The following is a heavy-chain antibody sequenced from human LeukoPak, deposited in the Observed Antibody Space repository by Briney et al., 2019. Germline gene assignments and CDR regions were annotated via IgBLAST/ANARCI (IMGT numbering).Heavy chain of an antibody. J-gene: IGHJ4*02. D-gene: IGHD5-18*01. Sequence: SETLSLTCTVSGGSISSYYWSWIRQPAGKGLEWIGRIYTSGSTNYNPSLKSRVTMSVDTSKNQFSLKLSSVTAADTAVYYCARGITWTAMAEDHFDYWGQGTLVTVSS. CDR3: ARGITWTAMAEDHFDY. CDR2: IYTSGST. CDR1: GGSISSYY. V-gene: IGHV4-4*07.